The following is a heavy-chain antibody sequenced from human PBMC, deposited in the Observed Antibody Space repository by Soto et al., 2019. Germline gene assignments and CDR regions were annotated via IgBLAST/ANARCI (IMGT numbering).Heavy chain of an antibody. J-gene: IGHJ4*02. CDR3: ARDVSSDTTGFRGYDL. CDR2: FIPIFVSA. Sequence: QLHLVQSGAEVKKAGSSVKVSCKASGGTVSSYAITWVRQAPGQGLEWMGVFIPIFVSAHYAPKFQGRITITADASTSTAYMELSGLTSEDTAIYYCARDVSSDTTGFRGYDLWGQGTQVTVSS. V-gene: IGHV1-69*01. CDR1: GGTVSSYA. D-gene: IGHD3-10*01.